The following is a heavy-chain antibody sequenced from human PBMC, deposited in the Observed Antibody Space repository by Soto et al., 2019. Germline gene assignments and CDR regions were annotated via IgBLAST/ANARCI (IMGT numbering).Heavy chain of an antibody. CDR2: INAANGDT. CDR3: GRSVVGATGEILYNAMDV. Sequence: QVQLVQSGAEVKKPGASVQVSCKASGYTFTSYALHWVRQALGERPEWMGWINAANGDTKYSKKFQGRVTITRDTSASTGYMELSSLRSEDTAVYYCGRSVVGATGEILYNAMDVWGQGTTVTVSS. J-gene: IGHJ6*02. V-gene: IGHV1-3*01. D-gene: IGHD1-26*01. CDR1: GYTFTSYA.